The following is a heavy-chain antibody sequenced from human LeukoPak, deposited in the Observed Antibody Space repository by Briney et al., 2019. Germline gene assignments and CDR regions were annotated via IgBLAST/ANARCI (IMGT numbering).Heavy chain of an antibody. CDR1: GGSISSYY. CDR3: ARTYSSDWLHYFDY. J-gene: IGHJ4*02. V-gene: IGHV4-4*07. D-gene: IGHD6-13*01. Sequence: PSETLSLTCTVSGGSISSYYWSWIRQPAGKGLEWIGRIYTSGSTNYNPSLKSRVTMSVDTSKNQFSLKLSSVTAADTAIYYCARTYSSDWLHYFDYWGQGALVTVSS. CDR2: IYTSGST.